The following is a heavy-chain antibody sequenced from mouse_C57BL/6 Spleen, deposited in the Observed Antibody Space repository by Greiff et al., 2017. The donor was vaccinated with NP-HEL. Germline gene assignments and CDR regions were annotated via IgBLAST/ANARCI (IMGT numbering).Heavy chain of an antibody. D-gene: IGHD1-1*01. CDR3: AREFAFITTVAPLGY. Sequence: QVQLQESGPELVKPGASVKLSCKASGYTFTSYDINWVKQRPGQGLEWIGWIYPRDGSTKYNEKFKGKSTLTVDISSSTAYMELHSLTSEDSAVYVCAREFAFITTVAPLGYWGKGTTLTVSS. V-gene: IGHV1-85*01. CDR2: IYPRDGST. J-gene: IGHJ2*01. CDR1: GYTFTSYD.